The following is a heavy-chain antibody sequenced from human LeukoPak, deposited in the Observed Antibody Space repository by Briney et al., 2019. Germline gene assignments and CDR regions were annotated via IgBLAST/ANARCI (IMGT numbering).Heavy chain of an antibody. CDR1: GFTFSSYA. V-gene: IGHV3-23*01. Sequence: GGSPRLSCAASGFTFSSYAMSWVRQAPGKGLEWVSAISGSGGSTYYANSVKGRFTISRDNSKNTLYLQMNSLRAEDTAVYYCAKDKALGGTMVRGVIMAGYDAFDIWGQGTMVTVSS. J-gene: IGHJ3*02. CDR3: AKDKALGGTMVRGVIMAGYDAFDI. D-gene: IGHD3-10*01. CDR2: ISGSGGST.